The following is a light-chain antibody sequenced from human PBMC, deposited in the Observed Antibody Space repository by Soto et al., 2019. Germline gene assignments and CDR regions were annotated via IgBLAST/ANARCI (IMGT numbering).Light chain of an antibody. CDR2: TNS. Sequence: QPVLTQPPSTSGTPGQRVTISCSGSSSNIGSRYVYWYQQLPGTAPKLLIYTNSQRPSGVPDRFSGSKSGTSASLAISGLRSEEEADYHCAAWDDSLSGWVFGGGTKLTVL. CDR3: AAWDDSLSGWV. V-gene: IGLV1-47*01. CDR1: SSNIGSRY. J-gene: IGLJ3*02.